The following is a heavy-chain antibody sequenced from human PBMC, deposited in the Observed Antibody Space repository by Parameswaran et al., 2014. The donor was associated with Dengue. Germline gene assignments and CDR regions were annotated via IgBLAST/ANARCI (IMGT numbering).Heavy chain of an antibody. J-gene: IGHJ4*02. CDR2: INTNTGNP. D-gene: IGHD3-16*02. Sequence: WVRQAPGQGLEWMGWINTNTGNPTYAQGFTGRFVFSLDTSVSTAYLQISSLKAEDTAVYYCARDSSPTLARLGELSLLSPYYFDYWGQGTLVTVSS. V-gene: IGHV7-4-1*02. CDR3: ARDSSPTLARLGELSLLSPYYFDY.